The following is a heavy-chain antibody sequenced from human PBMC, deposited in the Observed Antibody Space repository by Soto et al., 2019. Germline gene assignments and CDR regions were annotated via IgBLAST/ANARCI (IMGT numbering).Heavy chain of an antibody. CDR1: GGSISYYY. CDR3: ARXLRGYCTGGSCYAPFDT. V-gene: IGHV4-59*01. CDR2: IYYSGST. J-gene: IGHJ5*02. D-gene: IGHD2-15*01. Sequence: PSETLSLTCTVSGGSISYYYWSWIRQPPGKGLEWIGYIYYSGSTKSNPSLRSRITISVDTSKNQFSLKLRSVTAADTAVYYCARXLRGYCTGGSCYAPFDTWGQGTLVTVSS.